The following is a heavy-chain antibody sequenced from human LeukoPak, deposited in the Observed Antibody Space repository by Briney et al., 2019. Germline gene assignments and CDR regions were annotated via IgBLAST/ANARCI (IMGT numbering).Heavy chain of an antibody. V-gene: IGHV4-30-4*08. J-gene: IGHJ3*02. Sequence: SETLSLTCTVSGGSFSSYYWSWIRQPPGKGLEWIGYIYYSGSTYYNPSLKSRVTMSVDTSKNQFSLKLSSVTAADTAVYYCARETYYYDSSDAFDIWGQGTMVTVSS. CDR1: GGSFSSYY. CDR2: IYYSGST. D-gene: IGHD3-22*01. CDR3: ARETYYYDSSDAFDI.